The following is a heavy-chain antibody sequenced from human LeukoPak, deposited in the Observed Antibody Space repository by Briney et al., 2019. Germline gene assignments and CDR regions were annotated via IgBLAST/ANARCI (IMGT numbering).Heavy chain of an antibody. CDR3: ARDLWGYYDSSGYYQPFDY. V-gene: IGHV1-18*01. Sequence: AASVKVSCKASGYTFTSYGISWVRQAPGQGLEWMGWISAYNGNTNYAQKLQGRVTMTTDTSTSTAYMELRSLRSDDTAVYYCARDLWGYYDSSGYYQPFDYWGQGTLVTVSS. J-gene: IGHJ4*02. CDR1: GYTFTSYG. CDR2: ISAYNGNT. D-gene: IGHD3-22*01.